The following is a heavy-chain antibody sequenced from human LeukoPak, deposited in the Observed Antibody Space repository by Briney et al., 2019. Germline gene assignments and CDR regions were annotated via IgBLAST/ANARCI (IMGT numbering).Heavy chain of an antibody. CDR2: INHSGST. D-gene: IGHD1-14*01. CDR3: ARFGRVRNPFAQSDY. J-gene: IGHJ4*02. CDR1: GGSFGGYY. V-gene: IGHV4-34*01. Sequence: SETLSLTCAVYGGSFGGYYWSWIRQPPGKGLEWIGEINHSGSTNYNPSLKSRVTISVDTSKNQFSLKLSSVTAADTAVYYCARFGRVRNPFAQSDYWGQGTLVTVSS.